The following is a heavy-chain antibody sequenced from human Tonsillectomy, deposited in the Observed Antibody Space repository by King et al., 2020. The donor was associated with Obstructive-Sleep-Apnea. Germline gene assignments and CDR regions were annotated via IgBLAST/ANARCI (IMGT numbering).Heavy chain of an antibody. V-gene: IGHV4-59*01. CDR3: ARARGRIAYYFDY. CDR1: GGSISSYY. CDR2: IYYSGST. Sequence: VQLQESGPGLVKPSETLSLTCTVSGGSISSYYWSWIRQPPGKGLEWIGYIYYSGSTNYNPSLKSRVTISVATSKNQFSLKLSSVTAADTAVYYCARARGRIAYYFDYWGQGTLVTVSS. J-gene: IGHJ4*02. D-gene: IGHD3-16*01.